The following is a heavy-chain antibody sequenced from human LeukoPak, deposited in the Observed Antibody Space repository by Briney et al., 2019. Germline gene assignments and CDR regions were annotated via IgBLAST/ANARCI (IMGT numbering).Heavy chain of an antibody. CDR2: INWNGGST. CDR3: ARGAAYSSGWFHYYFDY. D-gene: IGHD6-19*01. V-gene: IGHV3-20*04. J-gene: IGHJ4*02. CDR1: GFTFDDYG. Sequence: GGSLRLSXAASGFTFDDYGMSWVRQAPGKGLEWVSGINWNGGSTGYADSVKGRFTISRDNAKNSLYLQMNSLRAEDTALYYCARGAAYSSGWFHYYFDYWGQGTLATVSS.